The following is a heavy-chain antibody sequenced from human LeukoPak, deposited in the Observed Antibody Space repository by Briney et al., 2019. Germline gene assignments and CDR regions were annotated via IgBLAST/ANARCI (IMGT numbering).Heavy chain of an antibody. D-gene: IGHD2-15*01. CDR1: GYTFTSYY. Sequence: ASVKVSCKASGYTFTSYYMHWVRQAPGQGLEWMGIINPSGGSTSYAQKFQGRVTMTRDTSTSTVYMELSSLRSEDTAVYYCAKEVAATPPLDYYYGMDVWGQGTTVTVSS. CDR3: AKEVAATPPLDYYYGMDV. V-gene: IGHV1-46*01. J-gene: IGHJ6*02. CDR2: INPSGGST.